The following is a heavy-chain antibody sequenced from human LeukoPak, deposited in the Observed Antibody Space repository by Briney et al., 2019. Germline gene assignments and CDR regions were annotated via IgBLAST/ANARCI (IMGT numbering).Heavy chain of an antibody. CDR2: IYYSGST. CDR3: ARSPIQPWFDP. V-gene: IGHV4-39*01. CDR1: GGSISSSSYY. Sequence: SETLSLTCTVSGGSISSSSYYWGWIRQPPGKGLEWIGSIYYSGSTYYNPSLKSRVTISVDTSKNQFSLKLSSVTAADTAVYYCARSPIQPWFDPWGQGTLVTVSS. J-gene: IGHJ5*02. D-gene: IGHD5-18*01.